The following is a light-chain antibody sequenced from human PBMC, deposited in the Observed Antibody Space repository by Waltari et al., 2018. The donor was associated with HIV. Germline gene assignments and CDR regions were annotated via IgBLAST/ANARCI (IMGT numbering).Light chain of an antibody. CDR3: ASWDDSLKVVV. CDR1: SSNSGSNA. J-gene: IGLJ2*01. CDR2: GND. V-gene: IGLV1-44*01. Sequence: QSVLTQPPSAFGSPGQRLTISCSGSSSNSGSNAVNWYKHLPGTAPTLLIFGNDQRPSWVPARFSGSKSGTSASLAISGLRSDDEGEYYCASWDDSLKVVVFGGGTKLTV.